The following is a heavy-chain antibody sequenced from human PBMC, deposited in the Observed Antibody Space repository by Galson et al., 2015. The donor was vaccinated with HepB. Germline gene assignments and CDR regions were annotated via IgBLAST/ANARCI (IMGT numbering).Heavy chain of an antibody. J-gene: IGHJ3*02. CDR1: GFTFSSYS. D-gene: IGHD4-23*01. CDR2: ISSSSSTI. CDR3: ARVGATVVTLGAFDI. V-gene: IGHV3-48*01. Sequence: SLRLSCAASGFTFSSYSMNWVRQAPGKGLEWVSYISSSSSTIYYADSVKGRFTISRDNAKNSLYLQMNSLRAEDTAVYYCARVGATVVTLGAFDIWGQGTMVTVSS.